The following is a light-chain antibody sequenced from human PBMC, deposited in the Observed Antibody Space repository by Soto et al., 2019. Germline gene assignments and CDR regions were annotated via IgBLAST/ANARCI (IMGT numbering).Light chain of an antibody. CDR3: AVWDESLRGYV. CDR1: TSNIGSNY. Sequence: QSVLTQPPSASGTPGQRVTISCSGSTSNIGSNYVYWYQQFPGTAPKLLIFGKNRRPSGVPDRFSGSKPDTSASLAISGLRSEDEADYYCAVWDESLRGYVFASGTKVTVL. J-gene: IGLJ1*01. V-gene: IGLV1-47*02. CDR2: GKN.